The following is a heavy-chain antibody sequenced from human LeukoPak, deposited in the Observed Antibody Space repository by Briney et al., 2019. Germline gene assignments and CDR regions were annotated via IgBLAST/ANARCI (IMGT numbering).Heavy chain of an antibody. D-gene: IGHD6-19*01. Sequence: SGTLSLTCSVSGGSVCRNYWSWVRQPPGKGLEWIGYISYSGDTKYNPSLKSRLSMSVDTSKNQCSLMLTSVTAADTAVYYCARGSGWYPHWGQGTLVTVSS. J-gene: IGHJ1*01. CDR1: GGSVCRNY. CDR3: ARGSGWYPH. CDR2: ISYSGDT. V-gene: IGHV4-59*02.